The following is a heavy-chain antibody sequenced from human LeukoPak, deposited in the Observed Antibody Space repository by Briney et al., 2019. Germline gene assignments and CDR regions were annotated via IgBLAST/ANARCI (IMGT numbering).Heavy chain of an antibody. CDR3: AQGYSSSWSLYFDY. V-gene: IGHV2-5*02. CDR2: IYWDDDR. J-gene: IGHJ4*02. Sequence: SGPTLVNPTQTLTLTCTFSGFSPTTTGVFMGWIRQPPRKALEWLALIYWDDDRRYRPSLRSRLTFTKDTSKNQVVLTMTNMDPVDTATYYCAQGYSSSWSLYFDYWGQGTLVTVSS. CDR1: GFSPTTTGVF. D-gene: IGHD6-13*01.